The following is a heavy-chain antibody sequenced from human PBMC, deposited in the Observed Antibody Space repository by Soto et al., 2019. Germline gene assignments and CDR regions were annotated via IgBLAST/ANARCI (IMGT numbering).Heavy chain of an antibody. CDR1: DGSISNFY. V-gene: IGHV4-59*01. Sequence: LTCTVSDGSISNFYWSWIRQPPGKGLEWIGYISSSGNTNYNPSLKSRVSISVDTSKNQFSLNLTSVTAADTAVYYCARAPMVLTRSYFDSWGQGTPVTVSS. CDR3: ARAPMVLTRSYFDS. D-gene: IGHD3-22*01. J-gene: IGHJ4*02. CDR2: ISSSGNT.